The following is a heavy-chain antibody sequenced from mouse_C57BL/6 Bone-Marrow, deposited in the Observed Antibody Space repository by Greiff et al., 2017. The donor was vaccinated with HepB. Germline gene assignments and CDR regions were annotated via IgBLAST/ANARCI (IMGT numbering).Heavy chain of an antibody. CDR2: IDPSVSYT. J-gene: IGHJ2*01. CDR1: GYTFTSYW. Sequence: QVQLKESGAELVKPGASVKLSCKASGYTFTSYWMQWVKQRPGQGLEWIGEIDPSVSYTNYNQKFKGKATLTVDTSSSTAYMQLSSLTSEDSAVYYCARPLITTVVGGDYWGQGTTLTVSS. CDR3: ARPLITTVVGGDY. D-gene: IGHD1-1*01. V-gene: IGHV1-50*01.